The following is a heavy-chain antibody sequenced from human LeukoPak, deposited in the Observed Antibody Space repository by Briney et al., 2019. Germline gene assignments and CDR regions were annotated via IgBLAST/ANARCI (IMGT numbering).Heavy chain of an antibody. CDR3: ARDHKLPGKQLWFYAFHI. CDR1: GGSLSSGEYY. CDR2: ISYDEIT. J-gene: IGHJ3*02. V-gene: IGHV4-30-4*08. Sequence: SETLSLTCTVSGGSLSSGEYYWGWIRQPPGKGLEWIGYISYDEITDYNPSLGNRVTISLDRSKNQFSLKLTSVTAADTAVYYCARDHKLPGKQLWFYAFHIWGQGTMITVSS. D-gene: IGHD5-18*01.